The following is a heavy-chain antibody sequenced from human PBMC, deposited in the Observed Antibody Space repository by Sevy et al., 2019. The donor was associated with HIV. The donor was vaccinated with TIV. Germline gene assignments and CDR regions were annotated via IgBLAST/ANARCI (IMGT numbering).Heavy chain of an antibody. CDR1: GFTFRNFW. Sequence: GGSLRLSCAVSGFTFRNFWMSWVRQGPGKGLEWVANIRQDGSEKYYVDSVRGRFTISRDNAKNSLFLQLNSLRADDTAIYYCAKSYFGSGTSYGMDLWGRGTTVTVSS. CDR3: AKSYFGSGTSYGMDL. J-gene: IGHJ6*02. V-gene: IGHV3-7*01. CDR2: IRQDGSEK. D-gene: IGHD3-10*01.